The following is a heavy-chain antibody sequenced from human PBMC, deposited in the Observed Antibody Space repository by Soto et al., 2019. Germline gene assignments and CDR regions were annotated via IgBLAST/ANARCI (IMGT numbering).Heavy chain of an antibody. CDR2: INPNSGGT. V-gene: IGHV1-2*04. CDR3: ARDGPITMVRGVYGMDV. J-gene: IGHJ6*02. Sequence: QVQLVQSGAEVKKPGASVKVSCKASGYTFTGYYMHWVRQAPGQGLEWMGWINPNSGGTNYAQKFQGWVTMTRDTSISTAYMELSRLRSDDTAVYYCARDGPITMVRGVYGMDVWGQGTTVTVSS. CDR1: GYTFTGYY. D-gene: IGHD3-10*01.